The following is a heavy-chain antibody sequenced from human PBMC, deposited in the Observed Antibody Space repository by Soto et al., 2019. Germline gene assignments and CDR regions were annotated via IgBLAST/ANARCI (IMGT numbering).Heavy chain of an antibody. CDR2: ISASNGNT. V-gene: IGHV1-18*04. Sequence: QGQLVQSGAEVKKPGASVKVSCKASGYTFNKYSISWVRQAPGQGREWEGWISASNGNTDFAQKFQCRVTMAIDTSTSTAYMELRSLRSDDTAVFYCTRGHGDFAGDFDYWGQGTLVTVSS. J-gene: IGHJ4*02. CDR1: GYTFNKYS. CDR3: TRGHGDFAGDFDY. D-gene: IGHD4-17*01.